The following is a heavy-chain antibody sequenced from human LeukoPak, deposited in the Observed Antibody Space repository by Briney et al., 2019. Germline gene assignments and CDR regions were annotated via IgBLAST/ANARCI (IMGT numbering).Heavy chain of an antibody. J-gene: IGHJ5*02. Sequence: ASVKVSCKASGYTFTSYAMNWVRQAPGQGLEWMGWINTNTGNPTYAQGFTGRFVFSLDTSVSTAYLQISSLKAEDTAVYYCARGGYNWNDWNWFDPWGQGVWVTVSS. CDR3: ARGGYNWNDWNWFDP. CDR1: GYTFTSYA. D-gene: IGHD1-1*01. CDR2: INTNTGNP. V-gene: IGHV7-4-1*02.